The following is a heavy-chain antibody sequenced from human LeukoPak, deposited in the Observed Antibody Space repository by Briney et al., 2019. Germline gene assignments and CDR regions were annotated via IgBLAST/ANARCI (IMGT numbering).Heavy chain of an antibody. CDR3: AKGETYDILTGYYDY. CDR1: GFTFSSYW. D-gene: IGHD3-9*01. CDR2: IKQDGSEK. Sequence: PGGSLRLSCAASGFTFSSYWMSWVRQAPGKGLEWVANIKQDGSEKYYVDSVKGRFTISRDNSKNTLYLQMNSLRAEDTAVYYCAKGETYDILTGYYDYWGQGTLVTVSS. V-gene: IGHV3-7*01. J-gene: IGHJ4*02.